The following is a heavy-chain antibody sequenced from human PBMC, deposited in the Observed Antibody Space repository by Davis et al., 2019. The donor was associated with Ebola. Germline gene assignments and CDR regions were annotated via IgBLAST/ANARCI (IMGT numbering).Heavy chain of an antibody. CDR1: GFTFSNYD. Sequence: GESLKISCAASGFTFSNYDMNWVRQAPGKGLEWVSNINAGSSRKSYADSVEGRFTISRDNAKNSLYLQMNSLGDEDTAVYYCAREGKYRDESRTFDYWCQGTLVTVSS. CDR3: AREGKYRDESRTFDY. V-gene: IGHV3-48*02. J-gene: IGHJ4*02. CDR2: INAGSSRK. D-gene: IGHD2-2*01.